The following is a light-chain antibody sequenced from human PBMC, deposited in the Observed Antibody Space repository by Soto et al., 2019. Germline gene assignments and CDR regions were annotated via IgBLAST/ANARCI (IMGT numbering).Light chain of an antibody. CDR2: GAS. Sequence: DIQMTQSPSSLSASVGDRVTITCRASQSIQSYLTWYQQKSGRAPMLLISGASSLQGGVPSRFSGSGYGTDFTLTISSLQPEDFATYYCPQGIFTLTFGGGTKLEIK. CDR1: QSIQSY. J-gene: IGKJ4*01. V-gene: IGKV1-39*01. CDR3: PQGIFTLT.